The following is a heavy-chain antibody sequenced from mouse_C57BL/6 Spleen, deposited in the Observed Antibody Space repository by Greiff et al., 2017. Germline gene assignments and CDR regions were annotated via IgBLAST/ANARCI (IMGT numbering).Heavy chain of an antibody. CDR3: TEFITTVGLGY. J-gene: IGHJ2*01. Sequence: EVQRVESGGGLVQPGGSMKLSCVASGFTFSNYWMNWVRQSPEKGLEWVAQIRLKSDNYATHYAESVKGRFTISRDDSKSSVYLQMNNLRAEDTGIYYCTEFITTVGLGYWGQGTTLTVSS. CDR2: IRLKSDNYAT. D-gene: IGHD1-1*01. V-gene: IGHV6-3*01. CDR1: GFTFSNYW.